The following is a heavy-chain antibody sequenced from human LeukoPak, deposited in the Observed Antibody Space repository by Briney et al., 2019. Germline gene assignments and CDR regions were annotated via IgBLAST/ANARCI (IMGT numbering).Heavy chain of an antibody. J-gene: IGHJ4*02. CDR2: ISSSGSTI. D-gene: IGHD3-10*01. Sequence: GGSLRLSCAASGFTFSDYYMSWIRQAPGKGLEWVSYISSSGSTIYYADSVKGRFTISRDNANNSLYLQMNSLRAEDTAVYYCARTTITLFRGVNTPHLIDYWGQGTLVTVSS. CDR3: ARTTITLFRGVNTPHLIDY. V-gene: IGHV3-11*01. CDR1: GFTFSDYY.